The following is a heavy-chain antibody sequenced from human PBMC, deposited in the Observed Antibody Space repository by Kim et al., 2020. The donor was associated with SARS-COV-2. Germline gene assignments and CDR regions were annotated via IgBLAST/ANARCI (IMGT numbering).Heavy chain of an antibody. CDR2: ISYDGSNK. D-gene: IGHD5-12*01. CDR1: GFTFSSYA. Sequence: GGSLRLSCAASGFTFSSYAMHWVRQAPGKGLEWVAVISYDGSNKYYVDPVKGRFTISRDNSKNTLYLQMNSLRAEDTAVYYCARQGNRVATNNPTTYYYYGMDVWGQGTTVTVSS. CDR3: ARQGNRVATNNPTTYYYYGMDV. J-gene: IGHJ6*02. V-gene: IGHV3-30*04.